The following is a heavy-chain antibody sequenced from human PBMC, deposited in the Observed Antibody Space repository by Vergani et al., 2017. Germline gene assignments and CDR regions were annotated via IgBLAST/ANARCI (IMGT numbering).Heavy chain of an antibody. Sequence: EVQLVESGGGLVQPGRYLRLSCAASGFTFDDYAMHWVRQAPGKGLEWVSGISWNSGSIGYADSVKGRFTISRDNAKNSLYLQMNSLRAEDTALYYCAKDMAPVGATDFDYWGQGTLVTVSS. V-gene: IGHV3-9*01. J-gene: IGHJ4*02. CDR2: ISWNSGSI. CDR1: GFTFDDYA. D-gene: IGHD1-26*01. CDR3: AKDMAPVGATDFDY.